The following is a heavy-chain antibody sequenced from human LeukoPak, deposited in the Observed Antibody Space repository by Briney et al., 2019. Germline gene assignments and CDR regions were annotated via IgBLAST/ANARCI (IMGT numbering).Heavy chain of an antibody. CDR2: IYHSGST. Sequence: PSETLSLTCTVSGYSISSGYYWGWIRQPPGKGLERIGSIYHSGSTYYNPSLKSRVTISVDTSKNQFSLKLSSVTAADTAVYYCARVQYGPYCGGDCYFDYWGQGTLVTVSS. D-gene: IGHD2-21*02. J-gene: IGHJ4*02. CDR3: ARVQYGPYCGGDCYFDY. CDR1: GYSISSGYY. V-gene: IGHV4-38-2*02.